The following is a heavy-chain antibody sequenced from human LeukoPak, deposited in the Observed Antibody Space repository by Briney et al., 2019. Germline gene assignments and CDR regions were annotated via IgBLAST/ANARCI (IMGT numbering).Heavy chain of an antibody. CDR2: IRRNYET. J-gene: IGHJ4*02. D-gene: IGHD2-2*01. Sequence: GGSLRLSCTASGFTLSGSHMHWVRQAPGKGLEWVGHIRRNYETAYGASVKGRFTISRDDSKNMAYLHMNSLRSEDTAFYFCARQTNSCHDYWGQGTLATVSS. V-gene: IGHV3-73*01. CDR1: GFTLSGSH. CDR3: ARQTNSCHDY.